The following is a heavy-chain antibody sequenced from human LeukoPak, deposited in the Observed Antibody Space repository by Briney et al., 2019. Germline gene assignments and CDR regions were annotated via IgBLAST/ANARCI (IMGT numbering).Heavy chain of an antibody. CDR1: GFTFINYG. CDR2: IQYSGNNK. J-gene: IGHJ4*02. CDR3: AKGTHYYDSSGPYFDY. D-gene: IGHD3-22*01. Sequence: GGSLRLSCAASGFTFINYGMHWVRQAPGKGLEWVAFIQYSGNNKYYADSVKGRFTISRDNAKNSLYLQMNSLRAEDTALHYCAKGTHYYDSSGPYFDYWGQGTLVTVSS. V-gene: IGHV3-30*02.